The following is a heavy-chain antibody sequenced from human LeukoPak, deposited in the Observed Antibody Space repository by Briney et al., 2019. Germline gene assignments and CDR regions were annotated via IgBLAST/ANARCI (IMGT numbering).Heavy chain of an antibody. V-gene: IGHV1-2*02. CDR2: INPNGGGT. Sequence: WASVKVSCKASGYTFTDYYMHWVRQAPGQGLEWMGWINPNGGGTNYAQKFQGRVTMTRDTSISTAYMELSRLTSDDTAVYYCARAANPQDCFDCWGQRTLVTVSS. CDR3: ARAANPQDCFDC. D-gene: IGHD4/OR15-4a*01. CDR1: GYTFTDYY. J-gene: IGHJ4*02.